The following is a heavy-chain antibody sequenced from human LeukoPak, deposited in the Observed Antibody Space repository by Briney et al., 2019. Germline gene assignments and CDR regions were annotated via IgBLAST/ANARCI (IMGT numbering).Heavy chain of an antibody. Sequence: PGGSLRLSCAASGFTFSSFAMSWVRQAPGKGLEWVSSVSDSDENTYYADSVKGRFTISRDNSKNTLFLQMDTLRVDDTAVYYCAKVTGGDMITYGGVDYWGQGTLVTVSS. CDR1: GFTFSSFA. V-gene: IGHV3-23*01. CDR2: VSDSDENT. CDR3: AKVTGGDMITYGGVDY. D-gene: IGHD3-16*01. J-gene: IGHJ4*02.